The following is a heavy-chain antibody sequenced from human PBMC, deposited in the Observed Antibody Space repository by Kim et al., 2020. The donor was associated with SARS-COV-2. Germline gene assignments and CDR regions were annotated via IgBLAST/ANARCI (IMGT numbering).Heavy chain of an antibody. D-gene: IGHD6-13*01. V-gene: IGHV3-11*05. CDR3: ARVLLGRISGYDFDY. J-gene: IGHJ4*01. Sequence: GGSLRLSCAASGFTFSDYYMSWIRQAPGKGLERVSYISSSIDYTNYADSLKGRFTISRDNAKNSLYLQRNSLRADDTAVYCCARVLLGRISGYDFDYCG. CDR2: ISSSIDYT. CDR1: GFTFSDYY.